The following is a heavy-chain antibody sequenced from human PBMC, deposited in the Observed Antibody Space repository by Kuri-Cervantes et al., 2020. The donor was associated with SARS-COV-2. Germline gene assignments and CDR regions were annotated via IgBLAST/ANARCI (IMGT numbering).Heavy chain of an antibody. CDR2: INPNSGGT. Sequence: ASVKVSCKASGYTFTGYYMHWVRQAPGQGLEWMGWINPNSGGTNYAQKFQGWVTMTRDTSISTAYMELSSLRSEDTAVYYCARELVVVPAAEQNWYYYYGMDVWGQGTTVTVSS. CDR1: GYTFTGYY. V-gene: IGHV1-2*04. CDR3: ARELVVVPAAEQNWYYYYGMDV. D-gene: IGHD2-2*01. J-gene: IGHJ6*02.